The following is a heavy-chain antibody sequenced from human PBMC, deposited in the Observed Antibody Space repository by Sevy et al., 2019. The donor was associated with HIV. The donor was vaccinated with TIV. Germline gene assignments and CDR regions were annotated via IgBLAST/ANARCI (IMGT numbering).Heavy chain of an antibody. CDR2: IYYNGHI. CDR1: GGSITSLY. J-gene: IGHJ4*02. D-gene: IGHD3-10*01. CDR3: AGENAWGRGYS. V-gene: IGHV4-59*08. Sequence: SETLSLTCTVSGGSITSLYWNWIRQPPGKGLEWIANIYYNGHINYNPSLKSRVTLSLDKSKNQFSVRLSSVTAADTEMYYCAGENAWGRGYSWGQGTLVTVSS.